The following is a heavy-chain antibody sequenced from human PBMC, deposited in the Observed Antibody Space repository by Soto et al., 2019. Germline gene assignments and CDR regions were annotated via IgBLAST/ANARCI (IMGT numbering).Heavy chain of an antibody. CDR1: GCTFAHYG. J-gene: IGHJ5*01. V-gene: IGHV1-18*04. D-gene: IGHD2-21*01. CDR3: ARVMKQFRTLVKWVDS. CDR2: ISGNNGAT. Sequence: GASVQVSCKASGCTFAHYGISWVRQAPGQGIEWMGWISGNNGATNYAPKMQGRVTMTIDTSTDTAYMDLRSLTSDDTAVYFCARVMKQFRTLVKWVDSWG.